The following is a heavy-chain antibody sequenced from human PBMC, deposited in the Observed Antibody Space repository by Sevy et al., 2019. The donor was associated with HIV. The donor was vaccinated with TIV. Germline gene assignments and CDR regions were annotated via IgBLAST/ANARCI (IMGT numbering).Heavy chain of an antibody. CDR1: GFTFSNAW. CDR2: IKSKTDGGTT. V-gene: IGHV3-15*01. D-gene: IGHD6-19*01. J-gene: IGHJ6*02. Sequence: GGSLRLSCAASGFTFSNAWMSWVRQAPGKGLEWVGRIKSKTDGGTTDYAAPVKGRFTISRDDSKNTLYLQINSLKTEDTAVYYCTTDPFFWQWLVNDYGMDVWGQGTTVTASS. CDR3: TTDPFFWQWLVNDYGMDV.